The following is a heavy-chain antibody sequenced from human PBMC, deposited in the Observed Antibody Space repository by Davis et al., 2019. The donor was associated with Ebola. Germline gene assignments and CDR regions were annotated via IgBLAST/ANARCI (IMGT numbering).Heavy chain of an antibody. Sequence: SVKVSCKASGYTFTSYTMHWVRQAPGQRLEWMGWINAGNGNTKYSQKFQGRVTITRDTSASTAYMELSSLRSEDTAVYYCARGEYSGYVFDYWGQGTLVTVSS. J-gene: IGHJ4*02. V-gene: IGHV1-3*01. CDR1: GYTFTSYT. D-gene: IGHD5-12*01. CDR3: ARGEYSGYVFDY. CDR2: INAGNGNT.